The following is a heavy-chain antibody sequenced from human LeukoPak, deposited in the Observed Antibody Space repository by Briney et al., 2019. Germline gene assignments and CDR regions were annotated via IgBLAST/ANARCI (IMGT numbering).Heavy chain of an antibody. CDR1: GGSISNYY. V-gene: IGHV4-59*01. Sequence: SVTLSLTCTVSGGSISNYYWSWIRQPPGRGVEWIGYVYSSGSTNYNPALKSRVTISVDTSKNQLSLKLSSVTAADTAVYYCARGPTRYYFDYWGQGTLVT. J-gene: IGHJ4*02. CDR2: VYSSGST. CDR3: ARGPTRYYFDY.